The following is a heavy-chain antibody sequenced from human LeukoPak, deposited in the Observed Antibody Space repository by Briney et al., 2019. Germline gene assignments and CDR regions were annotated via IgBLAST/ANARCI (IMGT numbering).Heavy chain of an antibody. J-gene: IGHJ6*02. CDR1: GGSISSYY. CDR2: IYYSGST. D-gene: IGHD6-13*01. V-gene: IGHV4-59*01. CDR3: ARVGLSSSSWYYYYYGMDV. Sequence: KPSETLSLTCTVSGGSISSYYWSWIRQPPGKGLEWIGYIYYSGSTNYNPSLKSRVTISVDTSKNQFSLKLSSVTAADTAVYYCARVGLSSSSWYYYYYGMDVWGQGTRSPSP.